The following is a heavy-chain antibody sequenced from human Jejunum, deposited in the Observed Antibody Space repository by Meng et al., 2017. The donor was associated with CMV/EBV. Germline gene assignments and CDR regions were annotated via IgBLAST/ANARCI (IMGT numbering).Heavy chain of an antibody. CDR2: NNPNSGGS. CDR3: ARAGLADYDFWSGYWGDAYYYYYYGMDV. Sequence: AHGQGLEWMGWNNPNSGGSNYAQKFLGRVTMARDTSISTAYMELSSLRSDDTAVYYCARAGLADYDFWSGYWGDAYYYYYYGMDVWGQGTTVTVSS. D-gene: IGHD3-3*01. J-gene: IGHJ6*02. V-gene: IGHV1-2*02.